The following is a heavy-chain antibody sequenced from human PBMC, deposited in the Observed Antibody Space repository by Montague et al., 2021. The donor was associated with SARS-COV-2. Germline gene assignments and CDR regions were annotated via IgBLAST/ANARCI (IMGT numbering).Heavy chain of an antibody. CDR3: ARHALNEYSSAWALGFVY. CDR1: DGSISSYY. CDR2: IYNSGST. V-gene: IGHV4-59*08. J-gene: IGHJ4*02. Sequence: SETLSLTCTVSDGSISSYYWSWIRQPPGKGLEWIGYIYNSGSTNYNPSLKSRVTISVDTSKNQLSLKLSSVTAADTAVYYCARHALNEYSSAWALGFVYWGQGTLVPVPP. D-gene: IGHD6-6*01.